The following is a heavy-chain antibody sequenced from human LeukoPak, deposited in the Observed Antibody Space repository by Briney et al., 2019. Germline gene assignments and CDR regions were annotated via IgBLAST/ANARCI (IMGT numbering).Heavy chain of an antibody. CDR1: GFTFSSYA. CDR3: AKDLRRPPPSMETDY. V-gene: IGHV3-23*01. CDR2: ISGSGGST. Sequence: GGSLRLSCAASGFTFSSYAMSWVRQAPGKGLEWVSAISGSGGSTYYADSVKGRFTISRDNSKNTLYLQMNSLRAEDMAVYYCAKDLRRPPPSMETDYWGQGTLVTVSS. J-gene: IGHJ4*02. D-gene: IGHD2-8*01.